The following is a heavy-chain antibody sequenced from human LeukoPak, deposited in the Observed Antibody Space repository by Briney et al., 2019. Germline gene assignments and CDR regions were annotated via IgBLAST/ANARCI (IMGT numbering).Heavy chain of an antibody. CDR3: ASWYYDSSGYRFDF. V-gene: IGHV4-4*07. CDR2: IYTSGST. CDR1: GGSISSYY. J-gene: IGHJ4*02. D-gene: IGHD3-22*01. Sequence: PSETLSLTCTVSGGSISSYYWSWIRQPAGKGLEWIGRIYTSGSTNYNPSFKSRVTMSVDTSKNQFSLKLNSVTAADTAVYYCASWYYDSSGYRFDFWGQGTLVTVSS.